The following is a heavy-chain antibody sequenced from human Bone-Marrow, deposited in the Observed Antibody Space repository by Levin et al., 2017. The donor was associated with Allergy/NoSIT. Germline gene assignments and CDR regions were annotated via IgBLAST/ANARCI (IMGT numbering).Heavy chain of an antibody. D-gene: IGHD5-12*01. CDR3: ATLGYSLDY. Sequence: LKISCAASGFPFSTSSMHWVPQAPGKGLDWVAVISYDGSNKYYADSVKGRFTISRDNSKNTLYLQMNSLRPEDTAVYYCATLGYSLDYWGQGTLVTVSS. J-gene: IGHJ4*02. CDR2: ISYDGSNK. V-gene: IGHV3-30-3*01. CDR1: GFPFSTSS.